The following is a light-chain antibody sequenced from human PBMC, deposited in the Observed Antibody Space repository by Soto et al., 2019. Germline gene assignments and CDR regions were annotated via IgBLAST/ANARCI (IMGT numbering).Light chain of an antibody. CDR1: QSIDTY. J-gene: IGKJ4*01. CDR3: QQRYNWPLT. CDR2: DAS. Sequence: EIVLTQSPATLSSSPGERATLSCRASQSIDTYLAWYQQKPGQAPRLLIYDASDRATGIQARFSGSGSGTAFTLTISGLEPEDFALYYCQQRYNWPLTFGGGTKVDIE. V-gene: IGKV3-11*01.